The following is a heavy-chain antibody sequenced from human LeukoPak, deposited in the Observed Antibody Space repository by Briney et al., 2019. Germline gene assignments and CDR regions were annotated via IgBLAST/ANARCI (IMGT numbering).Heavy chain of an antibody. CDR1: GYSFTTYW. CDR2: IDPSDSYT. Sequence: TGESLKISCKGSGYSFTTYWISWVRQMPGKGLEWMGRIDPSDSYTNYSPSFQGHVTISADKSFSTAYLQWTSLKASDTAMYYCARHAKAYGSSCDYWGQGTLVTVSS. J-gene: IGHJ4*02. CDR3: ARHAKAYGSSCDY. V-gene: IGHV5-10-1*01. D-gene: IGHD6-13*01.